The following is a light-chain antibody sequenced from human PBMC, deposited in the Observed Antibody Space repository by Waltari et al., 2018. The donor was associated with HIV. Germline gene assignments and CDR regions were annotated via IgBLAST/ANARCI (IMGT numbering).Light chain of an antibody. V-gene: IGLV2-14*03. CDR3: SSYTSSSPLEV. Sequence: QSALTQPASVSGSPGQSITISCTGTSSDVGGYNYVSWYQQHPGKAPKLMIYDVSNRPSGVSNRCSGSKSGNTASLTISGLHAEDEADYYCSSYTSSSPLEVFGGGTKLTVL. J-gene: IGLJ3*02. CDR2: DVS. CDR1: SSDVGGYNY.